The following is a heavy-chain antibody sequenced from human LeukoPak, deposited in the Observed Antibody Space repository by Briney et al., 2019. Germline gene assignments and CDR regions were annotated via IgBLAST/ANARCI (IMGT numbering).Heavy chain of an antibody. J-gene: IGHJ3*02. CDR2: IIPIFGTA. D-gene: IGHD3-22*01. CDR1: GGTFSSYA. Sequence: SVKVSCKASGGTFSSYAISWVRQAPGQGLEWMGGIIPIFGTANYAQKFQGRVTITTDESTSTAYMELSSLRSEDTALYYCTDSSCSYSHDAFDIWCQGTMVTVSS. V-gene: IGHV1-69*05. CDR3: TDSSCSYSHDAFDI.